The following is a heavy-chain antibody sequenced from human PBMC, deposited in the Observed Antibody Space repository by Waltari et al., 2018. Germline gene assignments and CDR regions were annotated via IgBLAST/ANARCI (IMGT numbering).Heavy chain of an antibody. D-gene: IGHD2-21*02. CDR2: ISGSGGST. J-gene: IGHJ2*01. Sequence: EVQLLESGGGLVQPGGSLRLSCAASGFTFSSYAMSWVRQAPGQRLEWVSGISGSGGSTYHADSVKGRFTISRDNSRNTLYLQMNSLRAEDTAVYYCARGLTYCGGDCSWYFDLWGRGTLLTVSS. CDR1: GFTFSSYA. V-gene: IGHV3-23*01. CDR3: ARGLTYCGGDCSWYFDL.